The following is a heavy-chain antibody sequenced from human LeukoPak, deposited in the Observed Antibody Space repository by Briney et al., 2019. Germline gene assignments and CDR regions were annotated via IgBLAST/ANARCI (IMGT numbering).Heavy chain of an antibody. Sequence: SQTLSLTCTVSGGSISSGGNFWSWIRQRPGKGLEWIGFIYYSGTTYSNPSLKSRVAISADTSKNEFSLKLNPLTAADTAVYYCARGGSGSYYSVYYAVDVWGQGTTVTVS. CDR1: GGSISSGGNF. D-gene: IGHD1-26*01. CDR3: ARGGSGSYYSVYYAVDV. CDR2: IYYSGTT. J-gene: IGHJ6*02. V-gene: IGHV4-31*03.